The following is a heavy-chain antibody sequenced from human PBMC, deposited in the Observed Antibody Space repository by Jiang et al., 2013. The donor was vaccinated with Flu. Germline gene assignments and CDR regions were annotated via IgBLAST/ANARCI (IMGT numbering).Heavy chain of an antibody. Sequence: SQTLSLTCTISGDSVSSDSAAWNWIGQSPSRGLEWLGRTYYRSKWYIDYALSVKSRITINPDTSKNQFSLQLKSVTPEDTALYYCASGAGDYWGQGTLVTVSS. CDR3: ASGAGDY. CDR1: GDSVSSDSAA. D-gene: IGHD3-16*01. CDR2: TYYRSKWYI. V-gene: IGHV6-1*01. J-gene: IGHJ4*02.